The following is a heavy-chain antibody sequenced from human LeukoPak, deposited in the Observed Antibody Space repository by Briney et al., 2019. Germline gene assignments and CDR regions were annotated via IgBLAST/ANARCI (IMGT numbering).Heavy chain of an antibody. CDR3: AREYSSSSEGTYYYYYYMDV. CDR2: INPNSGGT. CDR1: GYTFTGYY. Sequence: ASVKVSCKASGYTFTGYYMHWVRQAPGQGLEWMGWINPNSGGTNYAQKFQGRVTMTRDTSISTAYMELSRLRSDDTAVYYCAREYSSSSEGTYYYYYYMDVWGKGTTVTVSS. V-gene: IGHV1-2*02. J-gene: IGHJ6*03. D-gene: IGHD6-6*01.